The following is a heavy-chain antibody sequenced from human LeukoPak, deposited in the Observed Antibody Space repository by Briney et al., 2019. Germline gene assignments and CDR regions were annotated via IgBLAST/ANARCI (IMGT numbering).Heavy chain of an antibody. CDR1: GFTFSRYW. J-gene: IGHJ4*02. D-gene: IGHD1-26*01. CDR3: ALSSGNYAIPFDY. Sequence: GGSLTLSCAASGFTFSRYWTSWVRQAPGKGLEWVANTKQDGSEKYYLESVKGRFTISRDNAKNSLYLHMNSLRGEDTAVYYCALSSGNYAIPFDYWGQGTLVTVSS. CDR2: TKQDGSEK. V-gene: IGHV3-7*01.